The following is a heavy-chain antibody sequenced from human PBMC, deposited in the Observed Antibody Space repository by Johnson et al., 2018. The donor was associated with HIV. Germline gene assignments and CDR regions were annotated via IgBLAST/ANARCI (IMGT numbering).Heavy chain of an antibody. CDR3: ATCSDQVLLGGDVFDI. V-gene: IGHV3-53*01. CDR1: GFTVSSNY. Sequence: VQLVESGGGLIQPGGSLRLSCAASGFTVSSNYMSWVRQAPGKGLEWVSVIYSGGSTYYADSVKGRFTISRDNSKNTLYLQMNSLRAEDTAVYYCATCSDQVLLGGDVFDIWGQGTMVTVSS. D-gene: IGHD3-16*01. CDR2: IYSGGST. J-gene: IGHJ3*02.